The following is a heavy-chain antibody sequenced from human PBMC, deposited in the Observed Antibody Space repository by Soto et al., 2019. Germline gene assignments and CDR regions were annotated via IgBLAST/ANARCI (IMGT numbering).Heavy chain of an antibody. CDR3: ARRYCGGNCLYYYYGMDV. V-gene: IGHV1-46*01. D-gene: IGHD2-21*02. Sequence: QVQLVQSGAEVKKPGASVKVSCKASGYTFTTYYMHWVRQAPGQGLEWMGIINPSGGTTTYVQKFQGRVVMTRDTSTSTVFMELTSLRSEDTAVYYCARRYCGGNCLYYYYGMDVWGQGTTVTVSS. J-gene: IGHJ6*02. CDR2: INPSGGTT. CDR1: GYTFTTYY.